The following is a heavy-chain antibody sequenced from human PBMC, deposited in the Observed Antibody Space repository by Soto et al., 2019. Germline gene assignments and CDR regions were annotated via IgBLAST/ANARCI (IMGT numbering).Heavy chain of an antibody. CDR1: GGSISRGGYY. Sequence: SETLSLTCTVSGGSISRGGYYWNWIRQHPGKGLEWIGYIFYSGTTYYNPSLKSRVTISVDTSKNQFSLKLSSVTAADTAVYYCARGGGPYGSGSSDYWGQGTLVT. V-gene: IGHV4-31*03. D-gene: IGHD3-10*01. CDR3: ARGGGPYGSGSSDY. J-gene: IGHJ4*02. CDR2: IFYSGTT.